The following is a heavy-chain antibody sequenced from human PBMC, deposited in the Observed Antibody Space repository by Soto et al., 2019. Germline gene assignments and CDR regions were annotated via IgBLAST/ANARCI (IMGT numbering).Heavy chain of an antibody. D-gene: IGHD4-17*01. CDR1: DGSISSSNW. CDR3: AREYGDYVDYYYYYGMDV. CDR2: IYHSGST. J-gene: IGHJ6*02. Sequence: SETLSLTCAVSDGSISSSNWWSWVRQPPGKGLEWIGEIYHSGSTNYNPPLKSRVTISVDKSKNQFSLKLSSVTAADTAVYYCAREYGDYVDYYYYYGMDVWGQGTTVTVS. V-gene: IGHV4-4*02.